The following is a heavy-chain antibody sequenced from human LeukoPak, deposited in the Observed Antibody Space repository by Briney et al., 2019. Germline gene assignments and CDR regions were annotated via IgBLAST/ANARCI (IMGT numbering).Heavy chain of an antibody. CDR1: GGSISSYY. V-gene: IGHV4-59*01. CDR3: ARGLSGYYSGFDY. Sequence: NPSETLSLTCTVSGGSISSYYWSWIRQPPGKGLEWIGYIYYSGSTNYNPSLKSRVTISVDTSKNQFSLKLSSVTAADTAVYYCARGLSGYYSGFDYWGQGTLVTVSS. D-gene: IGHD3-3*01. J-gene: IGHJ4*02. CDR2: IYYSGST.